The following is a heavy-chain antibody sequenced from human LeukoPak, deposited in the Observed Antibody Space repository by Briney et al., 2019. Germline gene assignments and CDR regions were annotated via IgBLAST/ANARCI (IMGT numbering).Heavy chain of an antibody. D-gene: IGHD1-26*01. V-gene: IGHV3-74*01. CDR3: ARSWVGATDVDY. CDR2: INSDGSST. Sequence: GGSLRLSCAASGFTFSSYWMHWVRQAPGKGLVWVSRINSDGSSTSYADSVEGRFTISRDNAKNTLYLQMNSLRAEGTAVYYCARSWVGATDVDYWGQGTLVTVSS. J-gene: IGHJ4*02. CDR1: GFTFSSYW.